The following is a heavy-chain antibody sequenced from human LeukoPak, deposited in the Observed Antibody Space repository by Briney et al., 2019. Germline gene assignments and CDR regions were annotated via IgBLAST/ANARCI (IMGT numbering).Heavy chain of an antibody. CDR3: ATWLEYSSSSNAFDI. D-gene: IGHD6-6*01. V-gene: IGHV5-51*01. Sequence: GESLKISCEGSGYSFTTYWIGWVRQMPGKGLEWMGIIYPDDSNTRYSPSFQGQVTISADKSISTAYLQWSSLKASDTAMYYCATWLEYSSSSNAFDIWGQGTMVTVSS. CDR1: GYSFTTYW. CDR2: IYPDDSNT. J-gene: IGHJ3*02.